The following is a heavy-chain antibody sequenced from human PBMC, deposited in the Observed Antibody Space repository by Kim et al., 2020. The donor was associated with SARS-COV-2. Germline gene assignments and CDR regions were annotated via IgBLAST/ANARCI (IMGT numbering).Heavy chain of an antibody. CDR2: ILSVRNYI. CDR3: ARGNGSGSYYNNGY. CDR1: GFTFSSYG. V-gene: IGHV3-21*01. J-gene: IGHJ1*01. D-gene: IGHD3-10*01. Sequence: GGSLRLSCVGSGFTFSSYGMNWVRQAPGKGLEWVSSILSVRNYIYYADSVKGRFTISRDNGKKSLYLQMNNLRVEDTAVSYCARGNGSGSYYNNGYWGQ.